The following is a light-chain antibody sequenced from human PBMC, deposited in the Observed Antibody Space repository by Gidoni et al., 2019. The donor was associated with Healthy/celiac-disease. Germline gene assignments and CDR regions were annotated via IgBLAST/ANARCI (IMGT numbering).Light chain of an antibody. Sequence: EIVLTQSPATLSVSPGERATPSCRASQSVSSNLAWYQQKPGQAPRHLIYGAATRATGIPARFSGSGSGTEFTLTISSLQSEDFAVYYCQQYNNCPPYTFGQGTKLEIK. V-gene: IGKV3-15*01. J-gene: IGKJ2*01. CDR1: QSVSSN. CDR2: GAA. CDR3: QQYNNCPPYT.